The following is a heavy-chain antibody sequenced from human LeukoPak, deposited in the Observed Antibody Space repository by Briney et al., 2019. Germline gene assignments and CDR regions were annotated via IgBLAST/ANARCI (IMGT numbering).Heavy chain of an antibody. Sequence: SETLSLTCTVSGGSISSYYWSWIRQPPGKGLDCIGYIYYSGTTNYNPSLKSRVTISLDTSKNQFSLRLTSVTAADTAVYYCARVSWFPGTSYYYMDVWGKGTTVTVSS. J-gene: IGHJ6*03. CDR2: IYYSGTT. CDR1: GGSISSYY. D-gene: IGHD1-1*01. CDR3: ARVSWFPGTSYYYMDV. V-gene: IGHV4-59*01.